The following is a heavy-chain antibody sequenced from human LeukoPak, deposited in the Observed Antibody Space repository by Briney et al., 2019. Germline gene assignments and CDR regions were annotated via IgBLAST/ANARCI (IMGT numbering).Heavy chain of an antibody. V-gene: IGHV1-2*02. CDR3: ARDRAPYYYDSSAYYFDY. J-gene: IGHJ4*02. CDR2: INPNSGGT. CDR1: GYTFTGYY. Sequence: ASVKVSCKASGYTFTGYYMHRVRQAPGQGLEWMGWINPNSGGTNYAQKFQGRVTMTRDTSISTAYMELSRLRSDDTAVYYCARDRAPYYYDSSAYYFDYWGQGTLVTVSS. D-gene: IGHD3-22*01.